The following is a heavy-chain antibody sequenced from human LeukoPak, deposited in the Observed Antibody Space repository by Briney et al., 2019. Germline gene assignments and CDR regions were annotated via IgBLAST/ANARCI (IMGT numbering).Heavy chain of an antibody. CDR1: GFIFRNYA. D-gene: IGHD3-10*01. CDR3: TKGLYGSGSSPDF. V-gene: IGHV3-23*01. J-gene: IGHJ4*02. CDR2: ISGSGDST. Sequence: GGSLRLSCVASGFIFRNYAMTWVRQAPGKGLEWVSAISGSGDSTSYADAVKGRLTISRDNAKNTVYLQMNSLRAEDTAVYYCTKGLYGSGSSPDFWGRGVLVTVSS.